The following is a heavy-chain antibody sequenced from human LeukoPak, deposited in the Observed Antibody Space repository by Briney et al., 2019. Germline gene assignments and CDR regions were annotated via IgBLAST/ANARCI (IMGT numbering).Heavy chain of an antibody. CDR3: ARDQVDDFWSGYLRTANWFDP. V-gene: IGHV3-7*01. CDR1: GFTFSGYR. J-gene: IGHJ5*02. Sequence: PGGSLRLSCAASGFTFSGYRMSWVRQAPGKGLEWVANIRQDGSEKYYVDSVKGRFTISRDNAKNSLYLQMNSLRAEDTAVYYCARDQVDDFWSGYLRTANWFDPWGQGTLVTVSS. D-gene: IGHD3-3*01. CDR2: IRQDGSEK.